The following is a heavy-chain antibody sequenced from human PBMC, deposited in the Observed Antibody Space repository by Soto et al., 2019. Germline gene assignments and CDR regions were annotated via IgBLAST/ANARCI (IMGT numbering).Heavy chain of an antibody. Sequence: QLQLQESGSGLVKPSQTLSLTCAVSGGSISSGGYSWSWIRQPPGKGLECIGSIYHSGSTYYNPSLKCRVTRSGDRSKNQFSRKLSAVTAADTAVYYCARGPPLGYWGQGTMVTVSS. CDR2: IYHSGST. V-gene: IGHV4-30-2*01. CDR3: ARGPPLGY. J-gene: IGHJ4*02. CDR1: GGSISSGGYS.